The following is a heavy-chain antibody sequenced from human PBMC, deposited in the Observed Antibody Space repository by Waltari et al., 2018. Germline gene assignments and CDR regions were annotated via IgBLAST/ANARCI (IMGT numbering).Heavy chain of an antibody. V-gene: IGHV4-34*01. CDR1: GGSFSGYY. Sequence: QVQLQQWGAGLLKPSETLSLTCAVYGGSFSGYYWSWIRQPPGKGLEWIGEINHSGSTNYNPSPQSRVTISEDTSKNQCSLKLSAVTGADAAVYYCASRRTLRSPGGRGGYYYYYYMDVWGKGTTVTISS. CDR2: INHSGST. CDR3: ASRRTLRSPGGRGGYYYYYYMDV. D-gene: IGHD3-16*01. J-gene: IGHJ6*03.